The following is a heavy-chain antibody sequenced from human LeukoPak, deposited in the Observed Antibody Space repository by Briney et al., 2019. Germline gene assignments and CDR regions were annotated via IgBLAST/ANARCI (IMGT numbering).Heavy chain of an antibody. CDR3: ARESGWYFDY. J-gene: IGHJ4*02. CDR2: IKQDGSEK. Sequence: GGSLGLSCAASGFTFSSYCMNWVRQAPGKGLEWVANIKQDGSEKYYVDSVKGRFTISRDNAKNSLYLQMNSLRAEDTAVYYCARESGWYFDYWGQGALVTVSS. V-gene: IGHV3-7*01. CDR1: GFTFSSYC. D-gene: IGHD6-19*01.